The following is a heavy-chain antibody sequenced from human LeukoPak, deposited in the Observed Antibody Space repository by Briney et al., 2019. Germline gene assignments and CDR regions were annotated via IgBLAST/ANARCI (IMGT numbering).Heavy chain of an antibody. V-gene: IGHV3-48*01. CDR1: GFTFSSYS. CDR2: ISSSSSTI. J-gene: IGHJ4*02. D-gene: IGHD2-2*01. Sequence: GGSLRLSCAASGFTFSSYSMNWVRQAPGKGLEWVSYISSSSSTIYYADSVKGRFTISRDNAKNSLYLQMNSLRAEDTAVYYCARRPLGYCSGTSCQLDYWGQGTLVTVSS. CDR3: ARRPLGYCSGTSCQLDY.